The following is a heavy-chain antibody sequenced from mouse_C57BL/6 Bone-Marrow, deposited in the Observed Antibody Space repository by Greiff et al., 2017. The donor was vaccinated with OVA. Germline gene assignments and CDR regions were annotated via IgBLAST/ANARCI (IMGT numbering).Heavy chain of an antibody. CDR1: GYTFTSYW. J-gene: IGHJ2*01. CDR3: ARRGIRYFDY. Sequence: QVQLQQSGAELVKPGASVKLSCKASGYTFTSYWMHWVKQRPGQGLEWIGMIHPNSGSTNYNEKFKSKATLTVDKSSSTAYMQLSSLTSEDSAVYYCARRGIRYFDYWGQGTTLTVSS. CDR2: IHPNSGST. V-gene: IGHV1-64*01.